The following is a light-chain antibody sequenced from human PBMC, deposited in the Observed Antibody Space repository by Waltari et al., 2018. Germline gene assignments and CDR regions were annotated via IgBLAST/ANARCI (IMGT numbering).Light chain of an antibody. Sequence: SPPPPRKTPKLLIFGPSSRPSGVPDRFSGSKSGSTASLTISGLQAEDEGDYYCSSYTPSGTLVFGGGTKLTVL. V-gene: IGLV2-18*02. CDR2: GPS. J-gene: IGLJ2*01. CDR3: SSYTPSGTLV.